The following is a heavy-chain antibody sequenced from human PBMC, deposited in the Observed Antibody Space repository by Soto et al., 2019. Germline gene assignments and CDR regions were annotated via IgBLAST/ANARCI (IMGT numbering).Heavy chain of an antibody. CDR2: ISAYNGNT. V-gene: IGHV1-18*01. CDR3: ARAGTYYYGSGSYPYYYYGMDV. Sequence: QVQLVQSGAEVKKPGASVKVSCKASGYTFTSYGISWVRQAPGQGLEWMGWISAYNGNTNYAQKLQGRVTMTTDTSTSPAYMELRSLRSDDTAVYYCARAGTYYYGSGSYPYYYYGMDVWGQGTTVTVSS. J-gene: IGHJ6*02. CDR1: GYTFTSYG. D-gene: IGHD3-10*01.